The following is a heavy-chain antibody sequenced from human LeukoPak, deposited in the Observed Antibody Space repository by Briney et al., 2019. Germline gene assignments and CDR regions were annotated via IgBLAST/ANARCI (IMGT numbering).Heavy chain of an antibody. CDR1: GGSISSYY. J-gene: IGHJ4*02. D-gene: IGHD4-17*01. CDR3: ARGLRYGGYFDY. CDR2: IYYSGST. Sequence: SETLSLTCTVSGGSISSYYWSWIRQPPGKGLEWIGYIYYSGSTNYNPSLKSRVTISVDTSKNQFSLKLSSVTAADTAVYYCARGLRYGGYFDYWGQGTLVTVSS. V-gene: IGHV4-59*12.